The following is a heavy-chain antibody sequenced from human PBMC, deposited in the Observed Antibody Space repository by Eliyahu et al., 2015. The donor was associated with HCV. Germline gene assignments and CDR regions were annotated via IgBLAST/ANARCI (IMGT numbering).Heavy chain of an antibody. CDR3: AKASVAAAGNYHYYYMDV. J-gene: IGHJ6*03. Sequence: QVQLVESGGGVVQPGRSLRLSCAASGFTFSSYGMHWVRQAPGKGLEWVAVISYDGSNKYYADSVKGRFTISRDNSKNTLYLQMNSLRAEDTAVYYCAKASVAAAGNYHYYYMDVWGKGTTVTVSS. CDR1: GFTFSSYG. D-gene: IGHD6-13*01. V-gene: IGHV3-30*18. CDR2: ISYDGSNK.